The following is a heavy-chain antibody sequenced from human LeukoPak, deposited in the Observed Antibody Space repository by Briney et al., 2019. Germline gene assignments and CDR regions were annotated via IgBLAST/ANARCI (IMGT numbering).Heavy chain of an antibody. CDR1: GFTFSSYA. D-gene: IGHD2-2*01. J-gene: IGHJ4*02. Sequence: PGGSLRLSCAASGFTFSSYAMSWVRQAPGKGLEWVSGISDGSTYYADSVKGRFTISRDNSKNTLYLQMNSLRAEDTAVYYCAKHRSTSCYAAPNYWGQGTLVTVSS. CDR2: ISDGST. CDR3: AKHRSTSCYAAPNY. V-gene: IGHV3-23*01.